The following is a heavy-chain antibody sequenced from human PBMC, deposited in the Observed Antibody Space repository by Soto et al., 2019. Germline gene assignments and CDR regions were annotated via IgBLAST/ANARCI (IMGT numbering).Heavy chain of an antibody. CDR2: IWYDGSNK. CDR1: GFTFSSYG. D-gene: IGHD6-13*01. CDR3: ARDRGGSSWYRYGMDV. J-gene: IGHJ6*02. V-gene: IGHV3-33*01. Sequence: GGSLRLSCAASGFTFSSYGMHWVRQAPGKGLEWVAVIWYDGSNKYYADSVKGRFTISRDNSKNTLYLQMNSLRAEDTAVYYCARDRGGSSWYRYGMDVWGQGTTVTVSS.